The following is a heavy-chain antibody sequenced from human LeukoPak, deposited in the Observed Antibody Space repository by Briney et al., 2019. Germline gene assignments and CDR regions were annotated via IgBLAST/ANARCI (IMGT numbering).Heavy chain of an antibody. J-gene: IGHJ5*02. CDR2: INHSGST. Sequence: SETLSLTCAVYGGSFSGYYCTWIRQPPGKGLEWIGEINHSGSTNYNPSLKSRVTISVDTSKNQFSLKLTSVTAADTAVYYCARHPYQLLWLSWLDPWGQGTLVTVSS. CDR3: ARHPYQLLWLSWLDP. V-gene: IGHV4-34*01. CDR1: GGSFSGYY. D-gene: IGHD2-2*01.